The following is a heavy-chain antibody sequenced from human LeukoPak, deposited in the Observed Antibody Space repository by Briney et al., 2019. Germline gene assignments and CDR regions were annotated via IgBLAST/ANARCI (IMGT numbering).Heavy chain of an antibody. CDR1: GGSFSGYY. D-gene: IGHD2-2*01. CDR2: INHSGST. J-gene: IGHJ4*02. V-gene: IGHV4-34*01. Sequence: SETLSLTCAVYGGSFSGYYWSWIRQPPGKGLEWIGEINHSGSTNYNPSLKSRVTISVDTSKNQFSLKLSSVTAADTAVYYCARRYCSSTSCYATGPFDYWGRGTLVTVSS. CDR3: ARRYCSSTSCYATGPFDY.